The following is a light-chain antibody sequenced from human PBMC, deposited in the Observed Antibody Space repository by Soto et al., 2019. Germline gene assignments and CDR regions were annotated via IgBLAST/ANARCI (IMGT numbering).Light chain of an antibody. Sequence: DIQLTQSPSFLSASVGDRVTITCRASQGISSYFAWYQQKPGKAPKLLIYAVCTLQSGVPSRFSGSASGTEFALTISSLQPADFATYYCQQLYSYRLTFGGGTKVELK. J-gene: IGKJ4*01. CDR1: QGISSY. V-gene: IGKV1-9*01. CDR2: AVC. CDR3: QQLYSYRLT.